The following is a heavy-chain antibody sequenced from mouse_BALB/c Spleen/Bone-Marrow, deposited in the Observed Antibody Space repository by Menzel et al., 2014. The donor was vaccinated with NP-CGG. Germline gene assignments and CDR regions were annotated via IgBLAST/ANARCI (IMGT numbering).Heavy chain of an antibody. V-gene: IGHV14-3*02. J-gene: IGHJ3*01. CDR2: IDPANGNT. CDR3: ANYYYGSSLFAY. CDR1: GFNIKDTY. D-gene: IGHD1-1*01. Sequence: EVMLVESGAGLVKPGASVKLSCTASGFNIKDTYMHWVKQRPEQGLEWIGRIDPANGNTKYDPKFQGKATITADTSSNTAYLQLSSLTSEDTAVYYCANYYYGSSLFAYWGQGTLVTVSA.